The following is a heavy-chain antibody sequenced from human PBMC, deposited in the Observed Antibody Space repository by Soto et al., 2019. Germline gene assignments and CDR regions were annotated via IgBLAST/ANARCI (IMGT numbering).Heavy chain of an antibody. V-gene: IGHV4-59*01. D-gene: IGHD5-12*01. CDR2: IYYSGST. Sequence: SETLSLTCTVSGGSISSYYWSWIRQPPGKGLEWIGYIYYSGSTNYNPSLKSRVTISVDTSKNQFSLKLSSVTAADTAVYYCARVVIVATEGYYYYYMDVWDKGTTVTVSS. CDR3: ARVVIVATEGYYYYYMDV. CDR1: GGSISSYY. J-gene: IGHJ6*03.